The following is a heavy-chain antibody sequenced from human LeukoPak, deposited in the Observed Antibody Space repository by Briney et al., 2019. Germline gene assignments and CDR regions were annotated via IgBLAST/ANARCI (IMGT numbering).Heavy chain of an antibody. CDR2: TNLDRTER. CDR1: GFTFSHIW. Sequence: GGPLRLPCAASGFTFSHIWMRGLRRAPGKGLEWVANTNLDRTERHYVDSVKGRFTISRDNARKSLYLQMNSLRDEDTAVYYCARDNVGATPFDYWGQGTLVTVSS. CDR3: ARDNVGATPFDY. D-gene: IGHD1-26*01. V-gene: IGHV3-7*05. J-gene: IGHJ4*02.